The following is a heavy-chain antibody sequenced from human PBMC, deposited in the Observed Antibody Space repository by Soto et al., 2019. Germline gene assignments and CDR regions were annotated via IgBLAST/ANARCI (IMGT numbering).Heavy chain of an antibody. CDR1: GFTFSDYY. J-gene: IGHJ3*02. CDR3: ARDLFYGDYTDDAFDI. V-gene: IGHV3-11*01. D-gene: IGHD4-17*01. Sequence: PGGSLRLSCAASGFTFSDYYMSWIRQAPGKGLEWVSYISSSGSTIYYADSVKGRFTISRDNAKNSLYLQMNSLRAEDTAVYYCARDLFYGDYTDDAFDIWGQGKMVTVSS. CDR2: ISSSGSTI.